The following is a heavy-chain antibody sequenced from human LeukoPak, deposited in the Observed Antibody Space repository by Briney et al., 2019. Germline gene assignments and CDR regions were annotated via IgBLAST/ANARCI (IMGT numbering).Heavy chain of an antibody. J-gene: IGHJ3*02. CDR2: FYYSGST. Sequence: PSETLSLTCTVSGVSISSSSYYWGWIRQPPGKGLECIGSFYYSGSTYYSPSLKSRVTLSVDTSKNQFSLKLSSVTAADTAVYYCARLGPDARYLDVFDIWGQGTMVTVSS. CDR3: ARLGPDARYLDVFDI. CDR1: GVSISSSSYY. D-gene: IGHD1-1*01. V-gene: IGHV4-39*01.